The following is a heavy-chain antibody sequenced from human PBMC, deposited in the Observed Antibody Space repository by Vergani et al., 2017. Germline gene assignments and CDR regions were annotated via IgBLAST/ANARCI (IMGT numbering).Heavy chain of an antibody. J-gene: IGHJ6*01. CDR3: AWGPGTAQRGYYGMDV. V-gene: IGHV4-59*02. D-gene: IGHD1-1*01. CDR1: GASVNSYY. Sequence: QVKLQESGPGLVKPSETLSLTCTVSGASVNSYYWSWIRQPPRKRLEWMGYVSFLGATLYDTAVKRRMTVTLNTSSNQFSLYLTSVTAADTAVYYCAWGPGTAQRGYYGMDVWGQGSTVTVSS. CDR2: VSFLGAT.